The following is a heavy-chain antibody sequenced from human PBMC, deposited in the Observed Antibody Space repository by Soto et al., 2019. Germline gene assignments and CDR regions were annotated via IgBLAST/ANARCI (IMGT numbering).Heavy chain of an antibody. CDR1: GYTFTSYA. V-gene: IGHV1-3*01. CDR3: ARRDITGATRSDFDI. J-gene: IGHJ3*02. Sequence: ASVKVSCKASGYTFTSYAMHWERQAPGQRLEWMGWINAGNGNTKYSQKFQGRVTITRDTSASTAYMELSSLRSEDTAVYYCARRDITGATRSDFDIWGQGTMVTVSS. CDR2: INAGNGNT. D-gene: IGHD1-20*01.